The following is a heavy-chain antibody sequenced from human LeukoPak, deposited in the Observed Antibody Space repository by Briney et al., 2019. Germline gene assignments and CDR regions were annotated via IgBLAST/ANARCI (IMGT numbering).Heavy chain of an antibody. J-gene: IGHJ4*02. CDR3: ARDSGYIVVVPAAGLPDY. CDR1: GFTFSSYA. CDR2: ISYDGSNK. V-gene: IGHV3-30-3*01. Sequence: GRSLRLSCAASGFTFSSYAMHWVRQAPGKGLEWVAFISYDGSNKYYADSVKGRFTISRDNSNNTLYLQMNSLRAEDTAVYYCARDSGYIVVVPAAGLPDYWGQGTLVTVSS. D-gene: IGHD2-2*01.